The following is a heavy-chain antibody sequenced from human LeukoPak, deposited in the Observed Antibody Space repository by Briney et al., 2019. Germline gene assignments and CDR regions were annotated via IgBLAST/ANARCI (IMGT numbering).Heavy chain of an antibody. J-gene: IGHJ6*02. CDR3: ARDNEQLVSYYYGMDV. V-gene: IGHV1-18*01. D-gene: IGHD6-13*01. CDR1: GYTFTSYG. Sequence: ASVKVSCKASGYTFTSYGISWVRQAPGQGLEWMGWISAYNGNTNYAQKLQGRVTMTTDTSTSTAYMELRSLRSDDTAVYYCARDNEQLVSYYYGMDVWGQGTTVTVS. CDR2: ISAYNGNT.